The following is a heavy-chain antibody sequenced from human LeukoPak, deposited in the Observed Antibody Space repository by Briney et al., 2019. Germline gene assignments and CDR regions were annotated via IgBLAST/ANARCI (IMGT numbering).Heavy chain of an antibody. CDR3: IVFGDSNH. D-gene: IGHD4-17*01. Sequence: GGSLRLSCAASGFTFSTYAMSWVRQAPGKGLEWVSAISGSGGSTYYADSVKGRFTISRDTSKNTLYLHINSLRVEDTAVYYCIVFGDSNHWGQGTLVTVSS. J-gene: IGHJ5*02. CDR1: GFTFSTYA. CDR2: ISGSGGST. V-gene: IGHV3-23*01.